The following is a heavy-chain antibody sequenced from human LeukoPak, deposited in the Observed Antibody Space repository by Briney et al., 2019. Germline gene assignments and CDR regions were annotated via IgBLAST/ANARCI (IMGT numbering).Heavy chain of an antibody. CDR2: IKQDGGER. J-gene: IGHJ4*02. CDR3: ASGATILDF. CDR1: GLTLNTYW. D-gene: IGHD5-12*01. Sequence: GGSLRLSCVVSGLTLNTYWMSWVRQAPGKGLEWVANIKQDGGERYYVDSVKGRFTISRDNTKKSLSLEMNSLRAEDTAIYYCASGATILDFGGQGTLVTVSS. V-gene: IGHV3-7*03.